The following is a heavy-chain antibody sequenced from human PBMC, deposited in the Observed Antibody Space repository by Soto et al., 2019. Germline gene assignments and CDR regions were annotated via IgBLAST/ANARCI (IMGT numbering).Heavy chain of an antibody. D-gene: IGHD3-16*02. CDR2: IIPIFGTA. CDR3: ATSLMITFGGVIVIKRYYGMDV. J-gene: IGHJ6*02. CDR1: GGTFSSYA. Sequence: ASVKVSCKASGGTFSSYAISWVRQAPGQGLEWMGGIIPIFGTANYAQKFQGRVTITADESTSTAYMELSSLRSEDTAVYYCATSLMITFGGVIVIKRYYGMDVWGQGTTVTVSS. V-gene: IGHV1-69*13.